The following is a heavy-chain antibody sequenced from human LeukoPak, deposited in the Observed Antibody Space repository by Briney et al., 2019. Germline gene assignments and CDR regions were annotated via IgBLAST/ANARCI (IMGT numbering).Heavy chain of an antibody. CDR1: GYTFTSNY. V-gene: IGHV1-46*01. CDR3: AEGGHSVVAFDI. Sequence: GASVKVSCKASGYTFTSNYMHWVRQAPGQGPEWMGVISPSGGSTTYAQKFQGRVTLTRDTSISTAYMELSRLRSDDTAVYYCAEGGHSVVAFDIWGQGTMVTVSS. J-gene: IGHJ3*02. D-gene: IGHD5/OR15-5a*01. CDR2: ISPSGGST.